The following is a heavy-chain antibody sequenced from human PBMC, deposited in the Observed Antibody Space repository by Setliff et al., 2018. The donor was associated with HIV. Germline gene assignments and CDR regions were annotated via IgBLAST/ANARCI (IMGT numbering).Heavy chain of an antibody. Sequence: GASVKVSCKASGYTFTSYYMHWVRQAPGQGLEWMGIINPSGGSTSYAQKFQGRVTMTRDTSTSTVYMELSSLRSEDTAVYYCARVSSTSCYGGPCRRTPRDYYYYYMDVWGKGTTVTVSS. J-gene: IGHJ6*03. CDR1: GYTFTSYY. V-gene: IGHV1-46*01. CDR3: ARVSSTSCYGGPCRRTPRDYYYYYMDV. CDR2: INPSGGST. D-gene: IGHD2-2*01.